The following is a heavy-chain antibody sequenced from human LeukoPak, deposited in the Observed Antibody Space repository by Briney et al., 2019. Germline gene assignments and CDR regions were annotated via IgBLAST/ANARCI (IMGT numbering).Heavy chain of an antibody. CDR2: INHSGST. Sequence: SETLSLTCAVYGGSFSGYYWSWIRQPPGKGLEWIGEINHSGSTNYNPSLKSRVAISVDTSKNQFSLKLSSVTAADTAVYYCARVSTVYVKYYYYGMDVWGQGTTVTVSS. J-gene: IGHJ6*02. V-gene: IGHV4-34*01. CDR3: ARVSTVYVKYYYYGMDV. CDR1: GGSFSGYY. D-gene: IGHD1-14*01.